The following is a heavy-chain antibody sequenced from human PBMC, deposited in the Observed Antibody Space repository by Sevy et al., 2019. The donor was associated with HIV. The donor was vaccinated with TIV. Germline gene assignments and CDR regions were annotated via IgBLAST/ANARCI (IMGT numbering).Heavy chain of an antibody. V-gene: IGHV3-33*08. CDR2: IWYDGSNK. D-gene: IGHD6-19*01. J-gene: IGHJ1*01. CDR3: VRERGEYSSGWYKH. CDR1: GFTFSSYW. Sequence: GGSLRLSCAASGFTFSSYWMSWVRQAPGKGLEWVAVIWYDGSNKYYADSVKGRFTISRDNSKNTLYLQMNSLRAEDTAVYYCVRERGEYSSGWYKHWGQGTLVTVSS.